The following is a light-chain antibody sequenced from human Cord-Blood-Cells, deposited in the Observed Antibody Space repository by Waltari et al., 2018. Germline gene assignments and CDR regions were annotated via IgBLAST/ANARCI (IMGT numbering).Light chain of an antibody. CDR3: MQSIQLPWT. Sequence: SWMTQTPLSLSVTPAQPPSISCKSSQSLVHRDGKTYLYWYLQKPGQSPQLLIYEVSNWFSGVPDRFSGSGSGTDFTLKISRVEAEDIGVYYCMQSIQLPWTFGQGTKVEIK. J-gene: IGKJ1*01. CDR1: QSLVHRDGKTY. CDR2: EVS. V-gene: IGKV2D-29*02.